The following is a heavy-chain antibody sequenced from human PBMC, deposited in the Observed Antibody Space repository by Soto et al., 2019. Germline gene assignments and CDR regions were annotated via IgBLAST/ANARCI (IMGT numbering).Heavy chain of an antibody. J-gene: IGHJ4*02. D-gene: IGHD1-1*01. Sequence: QVQLVQSGAEVKKPGASVKISCKASGYTFTSYDVHWVRQATGQGLEWMGWMNPNSGYTDYAQKFQGRVTMTRKTSINTGYMELSSLRSVDTAVYYCARPRKGTPVIRYWGQGTLVTVSS. CDR2: MNPNSGYT. CDR3: ARPRKGTPVIRY. V-gene: IGHV1-8*01. CDR1: GYTFTSYD.